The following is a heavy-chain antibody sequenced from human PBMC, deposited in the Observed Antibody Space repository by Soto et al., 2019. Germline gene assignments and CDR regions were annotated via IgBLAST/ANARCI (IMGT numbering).Heavy chain of an antibody. Sequence: SETLSLTCTVSGGSISGSSYYWGWIRQPPGKGLEWIGSIYYSGSTYYNPSLKSRVTISVDTSKNQFSLKLSSVTAADTAVYYCARRSVLRFLEWSDYGMDVWGQGTTVTVSS. D-gene: IGHD3-3*01. V-gene: IGHV4-39*01. J-gene: IGHJ6*02. CDR2: IYYSGST. CDR3: ARRSVLRFLEWSDYGMDV. CDR1: GGSISGSSYY.